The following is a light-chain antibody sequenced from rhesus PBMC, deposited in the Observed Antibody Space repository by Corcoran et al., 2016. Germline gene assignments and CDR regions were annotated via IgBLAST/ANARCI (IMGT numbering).Light chain of an antibody. CDR1: QGITND. J-gene: IGKJ1*01. CDR3: QHYYSTPWT. CDR2: EAS. Sequence: DIQMTQSPSSLSASVGDRVTITCRASQGITNDLARYPQKPGETPKLLIYEASSLQSGIPSRFSGSGAGTDFTLTISSLQSEDFATYYCQHYYSTPWTFGQGTKVDIK. V-gene: IGKV1-25*01.